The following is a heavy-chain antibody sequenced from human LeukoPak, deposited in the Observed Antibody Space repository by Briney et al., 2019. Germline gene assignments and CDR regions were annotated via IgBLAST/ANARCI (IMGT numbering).Heavy chain of an antibody. CDR3: ARGNGYHYY. Sequence: SETLSHTCTVSGASISSHYWSWIRQPPGKGLEWIGYIHYSGIPNYNPALESRVTISVDTPKNQFSLKLSSVTAADTAVYYCARGNGYHYYWGQGTLVTVSS. D-gene: IGHD5-24*01. CDR2: IHYSGIP. J-gene: IGHJ4*02. V-gene: IGHV4-59*11. CDR1: GASISSHY.